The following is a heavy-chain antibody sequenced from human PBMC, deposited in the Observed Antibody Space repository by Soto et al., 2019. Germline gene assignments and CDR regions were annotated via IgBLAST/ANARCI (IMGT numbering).Heavy chain of an antibody. Sequence: GGSLRLSCAASGFTFSSYSMNWVRQAPGKGLEWVSSISSSSSYIYYADSVKGRFTISRDNAKNSLYLQMNSLRAEDTAVYYCARDARYDILTGYYSYWGQGTLVTVSS. CDR1: GFTFSSYS. CDR2: ISSSSSYI. V-gene: IGHV3-21*01. J-gene: IGHJ4*02. D-gene: IGHD3-9*01. CDR3: ARDARYDILTGYYSY.